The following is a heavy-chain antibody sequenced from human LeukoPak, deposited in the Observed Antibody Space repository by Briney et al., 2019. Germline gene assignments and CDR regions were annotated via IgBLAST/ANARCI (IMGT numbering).Heavy chain of an antibody. J-gene: IGHJ4*02. Sequence: ASVKVSCKASGYTYSGYYMHWVRQAPGQGLEWMGRINPNSGGTNYAQKFQGRVTMDTDTSISTAYVELSRLRADGTAVYYCARGTYYYDSSGYYSGDYWGQGTLVTVSS. V-gene: IGHV1-2*06. CDR1: GYTYSGYY. D-gene: IGHD3-22*01. CDR2: INPNSGGT. CDR3: ARGTYYYDSSGYYSGDY.